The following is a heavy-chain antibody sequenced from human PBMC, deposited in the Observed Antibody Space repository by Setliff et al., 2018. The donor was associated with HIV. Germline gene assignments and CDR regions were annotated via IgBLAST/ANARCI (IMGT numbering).Heavy chain of an antibody. CDR3: ARLDSDNPSSSYWFFDL. CDR1: GDSITSNSYY. CDR2: MHHSGST. V-gene: IGHV4-39*07. J-gene: IGHJ2*01. Sequence: SETLSLTCTVSGDSITSNSYYWGWIRQSPGKGLEWIGTMHHSGSTYYNPSLKSRVAIFIDTSKNQFSLNLSSVTAADTAIYYCARLDSDNPSSSYWFFDLWGRGTLVTVSS. D-gene: IGHD5-18*01.